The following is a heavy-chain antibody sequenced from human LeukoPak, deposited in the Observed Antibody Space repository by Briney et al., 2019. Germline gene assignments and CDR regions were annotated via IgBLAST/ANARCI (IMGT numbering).Heavy chain of an antibody. CDR2: IYYSGST. D-gene: IGHD5-18*01. Sequence: PSETLSLTCTVSGGSISSYYWSWIRQPPGKGLEWIGYIYYSGSTNYNPSLKSRVTISVDTSKNQFSLKLSSVTAADTAVYYCARDRIQPAHGDYYYYGMDVWGQGTTVTVSS. CDR3: ARDRIQPAHGDYYYYGMDV. V-gene: IGHV4-59*01. CDR1: GGSISSYY. J-gene: IGHJ6*02.